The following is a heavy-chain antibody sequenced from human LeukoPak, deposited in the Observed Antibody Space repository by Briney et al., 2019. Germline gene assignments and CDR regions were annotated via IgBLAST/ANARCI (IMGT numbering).Heavy chain of an antibody. CDR3: ARHGWHAWYFDL. CDR1: GESFSGYP. J-gene: IGHJ2*01. Sequence: SETLSLTCVVYGESFSGYPWSWIRQPPGKGLEWIGEINQRRNTNYNPSLKSRVTISIDTSKNQFSLKLSSVTAADTAVYYCARHGWHAWYFDLWGRGTLVTVSS. D-gene: IGHD6-19*01. CDR2: INQRRNT. V-gene: IGHV4-34*01.